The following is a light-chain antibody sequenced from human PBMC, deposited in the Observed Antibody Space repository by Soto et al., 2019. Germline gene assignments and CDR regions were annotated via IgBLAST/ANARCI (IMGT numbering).Light chain of an antibody. Sequence: ETVMTQSPATLSVSPGERATLSCRASQSVSYNLAWYQQKPGQAPRLLIYAASSRATDVPARFSGSGSGTRFTLTISSLQSEDFAVYYCQQYHQWPPLTFGGGTKVDIK. CDR2: AAS. CDR1: QSVSYN. CDR3: QQYHQWPPLT. V-gene: IGKV3D-15*01. J-gene: IGKJ4*01.